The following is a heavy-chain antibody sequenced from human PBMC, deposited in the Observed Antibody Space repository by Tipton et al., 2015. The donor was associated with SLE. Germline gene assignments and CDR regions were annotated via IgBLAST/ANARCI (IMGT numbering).Heavy chain of an antibody. V-gene: IGHV3-53*05. Sequence: SLRLSCAASGFTVSSNYMSWVRQAPGKGLEWVSVIYSGGSTYYADSVKGRFTISRGNSKNTLYLQMNSLRAEDTAVYYCASARFLEWLLVDYWGQGTLVTVSS. CDR2: IYSGGST. D-gene: IGHD3-3*01. J-gene: IGHJ4*02. CDR1: GFTVSSNY. CDR3: ASARFLEWLLVDY.